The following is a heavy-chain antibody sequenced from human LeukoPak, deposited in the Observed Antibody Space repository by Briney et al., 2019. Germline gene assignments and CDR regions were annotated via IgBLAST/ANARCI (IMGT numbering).Heavy chain of an antibody. Sequence: GGSLRLSCAASGFTFSSYVMHWVRQAPGKGLEWVSSMSSSSNYIYYADSVKGRFTISRDNAKNSLYLQMKSLRAEDTAVYFCAREGILNYFDYWGQGTLVTVSS. V-gene: IGHV3-21*01. CDR2: MSSSSNYI. J-gene: IGHJ4*02. CDR1: GFTFSSYV. CDR3: AREGILNYFDY.